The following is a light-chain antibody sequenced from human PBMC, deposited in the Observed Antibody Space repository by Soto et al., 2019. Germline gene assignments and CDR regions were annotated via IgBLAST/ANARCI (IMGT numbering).Light chain of an antibody. CDR2: KVS. J-gene: IGLJ1*01. CDR1: SSDVGGNKY. Sequence: QSALTQPASVSGSPGQSITISCTGTSSDVGGNKYASWYQQYPGKVPKLLINKVSNRPSGVSNRFSGSKSGNTASLTISGLLAEDEADYFCTSSTSDSLYVFGTGTRSPS. CDR3: TSSTSDSLYV. V-gene: IGLV2-14*01.